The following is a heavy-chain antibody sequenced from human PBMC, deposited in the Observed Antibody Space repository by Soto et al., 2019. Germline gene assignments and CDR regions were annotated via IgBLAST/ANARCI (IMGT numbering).Heavy chain of an antibody. D-gene: IGHD2-21*02. CDR3: ARGSAVVVTAIEPDNWFDP. Sequence: GSLRLSCAASGFTFSRYSMNWVRQAPGKGLEWVSYISSSSSTIYYADSVKGRFTISRDNAKNSLYLQMNSLRDEDTAVYYCARGSAVVVTAIEPDNWFDPWGQGTLVTVSS. CDR2: ISSSSSTI. J-gene: IGHJ5*02. V-gene: IGHV3-48*02. CDR1: GFTFSRYS.